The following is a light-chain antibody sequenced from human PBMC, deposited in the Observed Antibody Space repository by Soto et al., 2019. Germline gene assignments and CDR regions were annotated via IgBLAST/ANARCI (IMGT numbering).Light chain of an antibody. Sequence: DIQRTQSPSSLSASVGDRVTIACRASQTISNYLHWYRQKPGKAPKLLIYAASSPQSGVPSRFSGSGSGTDFYLTIGRLQPEDLATYYCQQNYNNPRTFGQGTKVDMK. V-gene: IGKV1-39*01. J-gene: IGKJ2*01. CDR3: QQNYNNPRT. CDR2: AAS. CDR1: QTISNY.